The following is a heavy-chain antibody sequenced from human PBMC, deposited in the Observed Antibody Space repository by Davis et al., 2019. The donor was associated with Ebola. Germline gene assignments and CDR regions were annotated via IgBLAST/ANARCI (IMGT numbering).Heavy chain of an antibody. CDR3: AKEITSCGGDCYSLSDY. CDR2: ISSRATTI. CDR1: GFTFNNYA. D-gene: IGHD2-21*02. Sequence: GESLKISCAASGFTFNNYAMSWVRQAPGKGLEWVSVISSRATTIYYADSVRGRFTISRDNSKNTLYLQMNSLRAEDTAVYYCAKEITSCGGDCYSLSDYWGQGTLVTVSS. J-gene: IGHJ4*02. V-gene: IGHV3-23*01.